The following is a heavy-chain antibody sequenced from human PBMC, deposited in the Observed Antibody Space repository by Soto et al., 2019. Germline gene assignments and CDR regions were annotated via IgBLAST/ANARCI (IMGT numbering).Heavy chain of an antibody. CDR3: ARARTSILAVGRYYYGMDV. CDR1: GGTFTNYD. Sequence: GASVKVSCKASGGTFTNYDINWVRQAPGQGLEWMGGILPISGTARYAQKFQGRVTITADESTSTAYMELSSLRSEDTAVFYCARARTSILAVGRYYYGMDVWGQGTTVTVSS. J-gene: IGHJ6*02. V-gene: IGHV1-69*13. D-gene: IGHD6-19*01. CDR2: ILPISGTA.